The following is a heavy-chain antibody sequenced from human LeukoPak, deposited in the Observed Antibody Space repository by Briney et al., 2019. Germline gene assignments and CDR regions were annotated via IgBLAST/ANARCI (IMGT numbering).Heavy chain of an antibody. CDR1: GYTFTSYY. Sequence: ASVKVSCKASGYTFTSYYMYWVRQAPGQGLQWIGILNPNGGSTSYAQKFQGRVTMTRDTSTSTVYMELSSLRSEDTAVYYCAREGMTTVTGGYYYYGMDVWGQGTTVTVSS. CDR3: AREGMTTVTGGYYYYGMDV. CDR2: LNPNGGST. J-gene: IGHJ6*02. V-gene: IGHV1-46*01. D-gene: IGHD4-11*01.